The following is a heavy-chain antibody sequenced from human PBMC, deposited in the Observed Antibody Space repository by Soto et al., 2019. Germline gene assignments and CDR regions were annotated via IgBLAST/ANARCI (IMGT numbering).Heavy chain of an antibody. V-gene: IGHV4-30-2*01. D-gene: IGHD4-17*01. J-gene: IGHJ5*02. CDR3: ARDVTYGDYLGESWFDP. CDR1: GGSISCGGYS. Sequence: SETLSLTCAVSGGSISCGGYSWSWIRQPPGKGLEWIGYIYHSGSTYYNPSLKSRVTISVDTSKNQFSLKLSSVTAADTAVYYCARDVTYGDYLGESWFDPWGQGTLVTVSS. CDR2: IYHSGST.